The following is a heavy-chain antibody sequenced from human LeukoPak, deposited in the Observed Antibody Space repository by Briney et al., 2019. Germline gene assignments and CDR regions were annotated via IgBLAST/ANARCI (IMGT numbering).Heavy chain of an antibody. CDR1: GGSISGHY. CDR3: AREQTSGWYRPFDC. V-gene: IGHV4-4*07. D-gene: IGHD6-19*01. CDR2: ISTSETT. J-gene: IGHJ4*02. Sequence: PSETLSLTCNVSGGSISGHYWSWIRQPAGKGLEWIGRISTSETTNYNPSLKSRVTLSVDTSRSQFSLQLTSVTAADTAVYYCAREQTSGWYRPFDCWGQGALVTVSS.